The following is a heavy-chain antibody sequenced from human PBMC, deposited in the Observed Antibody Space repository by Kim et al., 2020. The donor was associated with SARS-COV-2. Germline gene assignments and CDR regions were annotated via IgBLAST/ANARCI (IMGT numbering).Heavy chain of an antibody. V-gene: IGHV1-18*04. CDR3: ARDGPDTHIPQDAFDI. CDR1: GYTFTSYG. J-gene: IGHJ3*02. Sequence: ASVKVSCKASGYTFTSYGISWVRQAPGQGLEWMGWISAYNGNTNYAQKLQGRVTMTTDTSTSTAYMELRSLRSDDTAVYYCARDGPDTHIPQDAFDIWGQGTMVTVSS. D-gene: IGHD5-18*01. CDR2: ISAYNGNT.